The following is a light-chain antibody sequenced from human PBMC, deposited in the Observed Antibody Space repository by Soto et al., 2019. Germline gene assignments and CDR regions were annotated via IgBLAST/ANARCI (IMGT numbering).Light chain of an antibody. J-gene: IGLJ2*01. CDR3: QSYDSSLTCVV. Sequence: QSVLTQPPSVSGAPGQRVIISCTGSTSNIGAGYGVHWYQHLPGTAPKLLMYGNSIRPSGVPDRFSGSKSGTSASLAITGLQAEDEADYYCQSYDSSLTCVVFGGGTKVTVL. CDR2: GNS. CDR1: TSNIGAGYG. V-gene: IGLV1-40*01.